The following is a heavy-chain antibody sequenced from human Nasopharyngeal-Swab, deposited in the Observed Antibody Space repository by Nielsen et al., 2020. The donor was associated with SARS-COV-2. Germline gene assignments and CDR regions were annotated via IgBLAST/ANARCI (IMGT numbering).Heavy chain of an antibody. CDR1: GGPISSYY. CDR2: IYYSGGT. V-gene: IGHV4-59*01. CDR3: ARVPYEGGDYYYYYMDV. Sequence: SETLSLTCTVSGGPISSYYWSWIRQPPGKGLEWIGYIYYSGGTNYNPSLKSRVTISVDTSKNQFSLKLSSVTAADTAVYYCARVPYEGGDYYYYYMDVWGKGTTVTVSS. D-gene: IGHD5-12*01. J-gene: IGHJ6*03.